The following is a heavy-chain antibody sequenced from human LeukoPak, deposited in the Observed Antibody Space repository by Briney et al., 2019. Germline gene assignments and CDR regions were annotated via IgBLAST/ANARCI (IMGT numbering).Heavy chain of an antibody. V-gene: IGHV4-59*08. CDR3: ARQRVAAAKGFDY. D-gene: IGHD6-13*01. Sequence: SETLSLTCTVSGGSISSYYWSWIRQPPGKGLEWIGYIYYSGSTNYNPSLKSRVTISVDTSKNQFSLKLSSVTAADTAVYYSARQRVAAAKGFDYWGQGTLVTVSS. CDR1: GGSISSYY. J-gene: IGHJ4*02. CDR2: IYYSGST.